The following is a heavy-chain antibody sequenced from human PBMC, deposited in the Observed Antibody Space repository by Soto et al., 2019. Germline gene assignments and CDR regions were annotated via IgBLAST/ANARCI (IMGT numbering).Heavy chain of an antibody. V-gene: IGHV5-10-1*01. CDR2: IDPSDSYT. D-gene: IGHD3-22*01. Sequence: PGESLKISCKGSGYSFTSYWISWVRQMPGKGLEWMGRIDPSDSYTNYSPSFQGHVTISADKSISTAYLQWSSLKAADTAVYYCARDLVTMMEPWGQGTLVTVSS. J-gene: IGHJ5*02. CDR3: ARDLVTMMEP. CDR1: GYSFTSYW.